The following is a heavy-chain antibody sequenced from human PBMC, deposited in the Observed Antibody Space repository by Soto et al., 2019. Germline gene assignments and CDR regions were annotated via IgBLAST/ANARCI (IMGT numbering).Heavy chain of an antibody. CDR2: IYQSGST. CDR1: GGAISSSKW. V-gene: IGHV4-4*02. D-gene: IGHD6-13*01. CDR3: ARPSATIAAAAIFDY. J-gene: IGHJ4*02. Sequence: QVQLQESGPGLVKPSGTLSLTCAVSGGAISSSKWWSWVRQPPGKGLEWIGEIYQSGSTNYNPSLESRVRMSVDKSRNPFSLKLASVSAADTAVYYCARPSATIAAAAIFDYWGQGTLVTVSS.